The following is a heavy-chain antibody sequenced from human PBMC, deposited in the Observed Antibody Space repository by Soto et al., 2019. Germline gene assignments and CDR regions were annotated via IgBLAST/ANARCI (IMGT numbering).Heavy chain of an antibody. J-gene: IGHJ6*02. CDR2: INNDGSTT. CDR3: AIQGLYYYGLDV. Sequence: PGGSLRLSCAASGFPFSTYWMHWVRQAPGKGPVWVSRINNDGSTTRYADSVKGRFTISRDNAKNTLYLQMNSLRAEDTAVYYCAIQGLYYYGLDVWGQGTTVTVSS. CDR1: GFPFSTYW. V-gene: IGHV3-74*01.